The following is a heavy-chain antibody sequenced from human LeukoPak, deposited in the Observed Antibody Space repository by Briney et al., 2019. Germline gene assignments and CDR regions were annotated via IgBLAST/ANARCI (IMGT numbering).Heavy chain of an antibody. CDR1: GYTFTGYY. CDR3: ARGTTVTTVPYYYYYMDV. D-gene: IGHD4-17*01. V-gene: IGHV1-2*02. Sequence: ASVKVSCKASGYTFTGYYMHWVRQAPGQGLEWMGWINPNSDGTNYAQKFQGRVTMTRDTSISTAYMELSRLRSDDTAVYYCARGTTVTTVPYYYYYMDVWGKGTTVTISS. J-gene: IGHJ6*03. CDR2: INPNSDGT.